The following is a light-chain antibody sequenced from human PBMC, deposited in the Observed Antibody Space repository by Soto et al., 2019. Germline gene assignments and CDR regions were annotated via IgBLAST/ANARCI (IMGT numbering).Light chain of an antibody. CDR2: DTS. CDR1: QSLTNSF. CDR3: QQYGTSEII. Sequence: VMTHSPGTLSLSPCERATLSCRASQSLTNSFIAWYQQRPGQAPRLLIYDTSSRASGIPDRFSGSGPGTDFTLTISRLETEDFAVFYCQQYGTSEIIFGQGTRLEI. J-gene: IGKJ5*01. V-gene: IGKV3-20*01.